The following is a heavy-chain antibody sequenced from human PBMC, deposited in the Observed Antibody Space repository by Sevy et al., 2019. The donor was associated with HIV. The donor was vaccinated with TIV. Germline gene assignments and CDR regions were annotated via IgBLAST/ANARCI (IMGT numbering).Heavy chain of an antibody. CDR1: ADTFTNNY. Sequence: ASVKVSCKASADTFTNNYIHWMRQAPGQGLEWMGIVDPSGGNASCAQRFQDRVTLTRDTSTSTLYMDLTSLTSEDTAVYYCVRADPAQHFDSWGQGTLVTVSS. V-gene: IGHV1-46*01. J-gene: IGHJ4*02. CDR2: VDPSGGNA. CDR3: VRADPAQHFDS.